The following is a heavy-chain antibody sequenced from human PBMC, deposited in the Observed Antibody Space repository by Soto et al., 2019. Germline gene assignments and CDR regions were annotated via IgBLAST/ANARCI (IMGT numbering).Heavy chain of an antibody. J-gene: IGHJ4*02. Sequence: PGESLKISCKGSGYSFTSYWISWVRQMPGKGLEWMGRIDPSDSYTNYSPSFQGHVTISADKSISTAYLQWSSLKASDTAMYYCARWNGYYNSFDYWGQGTLVTVSS. CDR2: IDPSDSYT. V-gene: IGHV5-10-1*01. CDR1: GYSFTSYW. CDR3: ARWNGYYNSFDY. D-gene: IGHD3-9*01.